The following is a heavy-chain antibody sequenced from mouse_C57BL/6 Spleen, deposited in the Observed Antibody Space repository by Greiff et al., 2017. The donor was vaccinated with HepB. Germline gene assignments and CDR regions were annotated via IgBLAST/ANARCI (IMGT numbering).Heavy chain of an antibody. J-gene: IGHJ2*01. CDR3: KRRGITTVVVPYFDY. CDR1: GYTFTDYE. V-gene: IGHV1-15*01. Sequence: QVQLQQSGADLVRPGASVTLSCKASGYTFTDYEMHWVKQTPVHGLEWIGAIDPETGGTAYNQKFKGKGILTADKSSSTVYMELRSLTSEDYAVYYCKRRGITTVVVPYFDYWGQGTTLTVSS. D-gene: IGHD1-1*01. CDR2: IDPETGGT.